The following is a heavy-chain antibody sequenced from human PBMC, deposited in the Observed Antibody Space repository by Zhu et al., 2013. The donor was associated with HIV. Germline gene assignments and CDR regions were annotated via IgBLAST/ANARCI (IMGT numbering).Heavy chain of an antibody. CDR2: INPNSGGT. J-gene: IGHJ4*02. CDR1: GYTFTDYY. D-gene: IGHD4-17*01. Sequence: QVQLVQAGAEVKKPGASVKVSCKTSGYTFTDYYIHWVRQAPGQGLEWMGWINPNSGGTNYAQKFQGRVTMTRDTSISTAYMELSRLTSDDTAVYYCARDSTTVTNPGIDYWGQGTLVTVSS. V-gene: IGHV1-2*02. CDR3: ARDSTTVTNPGIDY.